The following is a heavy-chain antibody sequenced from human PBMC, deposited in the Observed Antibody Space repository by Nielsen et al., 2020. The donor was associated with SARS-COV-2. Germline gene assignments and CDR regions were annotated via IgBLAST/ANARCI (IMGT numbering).Heavy chain of an antibody. Sequence: SSAASGFTFSDYYMSWMRQPPGKGLEWIGEIYQSGNSNYNPSLKSRVTISVDKSKNPFSLRVTSVTAADTAVYYCARLLTDSVSYFRFDPWGQGTLVTVSS. CDR2: IYQSGNS. CDR3: ARLLTDSVSYFRFDP. J-gene: IGHJ5*02. D-gene: IGHD1-26*01. V-gene: IGHV4-34*01. CDR1: GFTFSDYY.